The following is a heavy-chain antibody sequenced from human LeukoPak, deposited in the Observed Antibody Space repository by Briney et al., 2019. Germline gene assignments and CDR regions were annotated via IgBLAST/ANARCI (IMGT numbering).Heavy chain of an antibody. J-gene: IGHJ4*02. Sequence: SGGSLRLSCAASGFTFSTYAMQWVRQAPGEGLEWVAVISYDGTSKYYADSVKGRFTISRDNSKNTLYLQMNSLRPEDTAVYYCARTTLGAVAFDYWGQGTLVTVSS. CDR1: GFTFSTYA. V-gene: IGHV3-30-3*01. CDR2: ISYDGTSK. CDR3: ARTTLGAVAFDY. D-gene: IGHD3-16*01.